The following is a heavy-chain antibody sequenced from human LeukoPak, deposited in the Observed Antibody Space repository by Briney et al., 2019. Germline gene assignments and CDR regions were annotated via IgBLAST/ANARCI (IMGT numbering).Heavy chain of an antibody. CDR3: ARQGVPDYGDFPFDY. CDR1: DGSIISSSYY. D-gene: IGHD4-17*01. Sequence: SETLSLTCTVSDGSIISSSYYWSWIRQPPGKGLEWIGEINHSGSTNYNPSLKSRVTISVDTSKNQFSLKLSSVTAADTAVYYCARQGVPDYGDFPFDYWGQGTLVTVSS. V-gene: IGHV4-39*01. CDR2: INHSGST. J-gene: IGHJ4*02.